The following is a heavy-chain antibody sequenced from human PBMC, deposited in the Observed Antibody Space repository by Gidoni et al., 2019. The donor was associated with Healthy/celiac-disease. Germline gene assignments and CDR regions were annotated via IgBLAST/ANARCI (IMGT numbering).Heavy chain of an antibody. CDR1: GFTFSDYD. J-gene: IGHJ4*02. CDR3: ASTIFGVVITHPYFYY. V-gene: IGHV3-11*01. CDR2: FSSSGSTI. D-gene: IGHD3-3*01. Sequence: VQLVESGGGLVKPGGSLRLYCAASGFTFSDYDMSWSRQAPGKGLDWVSYFSSSGSTIYYADPVNGRFTISRDNAKNSLYLQMNSLRAEDTAVYYCASTIFGVVITHPYFYYWGQGTLVTVSS.